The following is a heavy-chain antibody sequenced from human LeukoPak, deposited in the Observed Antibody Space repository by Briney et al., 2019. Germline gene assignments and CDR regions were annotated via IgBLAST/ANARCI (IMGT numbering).Heavy chain of an antibody. CDR3: AKHYCSSTSCLDDAFDI. D-gene: IGHD2-2*01. V-gene: IGHV3-23*01. CDR1: GFTFSSYA. J-gene: IGHJ3*02. CDR2: ISGSGGST. Sequence: GGSLRLSXAASGFTFSSYAMSWVRQAPGKGLEWVSAISGSGGSTYYADSVKGRFTISRDNSKNTLYLQMNSLRAEDTAVYYCAKHYCSSTSCLDDAFDIWGQGTMVTVSS.